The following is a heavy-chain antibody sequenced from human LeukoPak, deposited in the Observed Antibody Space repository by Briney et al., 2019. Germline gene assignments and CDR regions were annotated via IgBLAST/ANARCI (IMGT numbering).Heavy chain of an antibody. CDR2: ITYSGST. CDR3: ASRDYCGGDCYYRWFDP. V-gene: IGHV4-34*01. D-gene: IGHD2-21*02. CDR1: GGSFSGYY. Sequence: SETLSLTCAVYGGSFSGYYWSWIRQPPGKGLEWIGEITYSGSTNYHPSLKSRVTISVDTSKNQFSLKLTSVTAADTAVYYCASRDYCGGDCYYRWFDPWGQGTLVTVSS. J-gene: IGHJ5*02.